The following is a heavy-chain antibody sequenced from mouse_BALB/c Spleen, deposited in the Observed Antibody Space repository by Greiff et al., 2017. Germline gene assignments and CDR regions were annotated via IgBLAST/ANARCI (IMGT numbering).Heavy chain of an antibody. Sequence: VQLQQTGPELVKPGASVKISCKASGYSFTDYIMLWVKQSHGKSLEWIGNINPYYGSTSYNLKFKGKATLTVDKSSSTAYMQLNSLTSEDSAVYYCARWADGYDYAMDYWGQGTSVTVSS. J-gene: IGHJ4*01. CDR3: ARWADGYDYAMDY. V-gene: IGHV1-39*01. CDR2: INPYYGST. D-gene: IGHD2-3*01. CDR1: GYSFTDYI.